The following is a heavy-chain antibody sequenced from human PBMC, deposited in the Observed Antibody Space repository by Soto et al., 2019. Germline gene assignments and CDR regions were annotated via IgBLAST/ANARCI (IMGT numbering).Heavy chain of an antibody. CDR2: INPHSGAT. CDR1: GYIFSANY. V-gene: IGHV1-2*02. J-gene: IGHJ5*02. CDR3: VRAPALGFSNWFEP. Sequence: ASVKVSCMASGYIFSANYIHWVRQAPGQGLEWLGWINPHSGATNYAQKFLGRVTMSADRSAITAYMYLARLKSDDTAVYYCVRAPALGFSNWFEPWGRGTMVTVSS. D-gene: IGHD3-10*01.